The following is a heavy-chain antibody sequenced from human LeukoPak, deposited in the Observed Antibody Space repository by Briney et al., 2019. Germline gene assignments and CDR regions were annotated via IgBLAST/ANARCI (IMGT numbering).Heavy chain of an antibody. Sequence: PRGSLRLSCAASGFTFSNAWMTWIRQAPGKGLEWVGRIRSKADGGTTDYSAPVKGRFAISRDDSKNTLYLQMNRLQIEDTAVYYCTTLVLASTYDYWGLGTLVTVSS. CDR3: TTLVLASTYDY. D-gene: IGHD2-15*01. CDR2: IRSKADGGTT. V-gene: IGHV3-15*01. CDR1: GFTFSNAW. J-gene: IGHJ4*02.